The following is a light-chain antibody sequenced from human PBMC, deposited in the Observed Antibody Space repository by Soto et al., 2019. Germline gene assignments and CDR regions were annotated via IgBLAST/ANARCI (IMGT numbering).Light chain of an antibody. CDR2: VAS. Sequence: DIKMTQSPSSLSASVGDRVTITCRASQGISNYLAWYQQQPGKVPKLLIYVASTLQSGVPSRFSGSGSGTDVTLTISSLQPEDVATYYCQKYSSAPWTFGQGTKVEIK. J-gene: IGKJ1*01. CDR1: QGISNY. CDR3: QKYSSAPWT. V-gene: IGKV1-27*01.